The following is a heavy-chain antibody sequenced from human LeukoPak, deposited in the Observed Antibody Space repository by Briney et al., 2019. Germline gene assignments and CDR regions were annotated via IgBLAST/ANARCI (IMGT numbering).Heavy chain of an antibody. V-gene: IGHV1-69*04. Sequence: SVKVSCKASGGTFSSYAISWLRQAPGQGLEWMGRISPILGIANYAQKFQGRVTITADKSTSTAYMELSSLRSEDTAVYYCARDSCSSTSCQNYYYYGMDVWGQGTTVTVSS. J-gene: IGHJ6*02. D-gene: IGHD2-2*01. CDR3: ARDSCSSTSCQNYYYYGMDV. CDR1: GGTFSSYA. CDR2: ISPILGIA.